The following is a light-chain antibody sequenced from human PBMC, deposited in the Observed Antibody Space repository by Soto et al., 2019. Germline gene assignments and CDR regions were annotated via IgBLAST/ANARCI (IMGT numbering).Light chain of an antibody. V-gene: IGKV3-20*01. J-gene: IGKJ1*01. CDR3: QQYGSSRWT. CDR1: QSVSSSY. CDR2: GAS. Sequence: IVFTRSPGTLSLSPGERATLSCRASQSVSSSYLAWYQQKPGQAPRLLIYGASSRATGIPDRFSGSGSGADFTLTISRLEPEDFAVYYCQQYGSSRWTFGQGTKV.